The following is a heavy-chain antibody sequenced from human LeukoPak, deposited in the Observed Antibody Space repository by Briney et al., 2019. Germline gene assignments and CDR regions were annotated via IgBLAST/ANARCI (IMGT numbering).Heavy chain of an antibody. CDR3: ARAYGSGSTFHPDY. Sequence: PGGSLRLSCAASGFTFSSYGMHWVRQAPGKGLEWVAVISYDGSNKYYADSVKGRFTISRDNSKNTLYLQMNSLRAEDTAVYYCARAYGSGSTFHPDYWGQGTLVTVSS. J-gene: IGHJ4*02. D-gene: IGHD3-10*01. CDR2: ISYDGSNK. V-gene: IGHV3-30*03. CDR1: GFTFSSYG.